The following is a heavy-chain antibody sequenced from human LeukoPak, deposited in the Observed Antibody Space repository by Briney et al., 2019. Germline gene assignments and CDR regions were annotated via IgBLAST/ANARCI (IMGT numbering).Heavy chain of an antibody. CDR1: GFTFSSYG. D-gene: IGHD3-10*01. CDR3: AKAAVLLWLNRAGYFDY. J-gene: IGHJ4*02. Sequence: GGSLRLSCAASGFTFSSYGMSWVRQAPGKGLEWVSAISGSGGSTYYADSVKGRFTISRDNSKNTLYLQMNSLRAEDTAVYYCAKAAVLLWLNRAGYFDYWGQGTLVTVSS. CDR2: ISGSGGST. V-gene: IGHV3-23*01.